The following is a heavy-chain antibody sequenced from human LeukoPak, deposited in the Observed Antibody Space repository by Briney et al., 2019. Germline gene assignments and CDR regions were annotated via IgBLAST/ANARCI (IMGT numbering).Heavy chain of an antibody. D-gene: IGHD2-15*01. CDR1: GFTFSSYA. J-gene: IGHJ4*02. Sequence: PGGSLRLSCAASGFTFSSYAMHWVRQAPGKGLEWVAVISYDGSNKYYADSVKGRFTISRDSSKNTLYLQMNSLRADDTAVYYCARDTPGVAFDYWGQGTLVTVSS. V-gene: IGHV3-30-3*01. CDR3: ARDTPGVAFDY. CDR2: ISYDGSNK.